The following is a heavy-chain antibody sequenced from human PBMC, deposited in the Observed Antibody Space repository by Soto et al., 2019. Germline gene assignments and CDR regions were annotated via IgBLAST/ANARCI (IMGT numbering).Heavy chain of an antibody. J-gene: IGHJ5*02. CDR1: GFTFDDYA. CDR2: IYHSGST. D-gene: IGHD4-17*01. Sequence: LRLSCAASGFTFDDYAMHWVRQAPGKGLEWIGYIYHSGSTFYNPSLKSRVTISEDRSKNHFSLQLASVTAADTAVYYCARAGYDYGGNYPVFDPWGQGT. V-gene: IGHV4-30-2*01. CDR3: ARAGYDYGGNYPVFDP.